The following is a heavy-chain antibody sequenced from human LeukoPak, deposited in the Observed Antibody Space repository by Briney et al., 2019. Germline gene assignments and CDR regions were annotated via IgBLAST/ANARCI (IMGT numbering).Heavy chain of an antibody. J-gene: IGHJ5*02. CDR1: GLTFSSYT. CDR2: ISSSSRYI. V-gene: IGHV3-21*01. D-gene: IGHD2-15*01. Sequence: GGSLRLSCAASGLTFSSYTMSWVRQAPGKGLEWVSSISSSSRYIYYADSVRGQFTISRDNAKNSLYLQMNSLRAEDTAVYYCARGSEYCSGGTCYLNWFDPWGQGTLVTVSS. CDR3: ARGSEYCSGGTCYLNWFDP.